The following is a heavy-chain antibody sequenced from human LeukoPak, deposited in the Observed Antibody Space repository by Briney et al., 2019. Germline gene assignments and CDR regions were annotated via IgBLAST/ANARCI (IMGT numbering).Heavy chain of an antibody. J-gene: IGHJ3*02. V-gene: IGHV3-30*02. Sequence: AGGSLRLSCAASGFTFSSYGMHWVRQAPDKGLEWVAFIRYDGSNKYYTDSVKGRFTISRDNSKNTLYLKMNSLRAEDTAVYYCAKMESIAVAGDAFDIWGQGTMVTVSS. CDR2: IRYDGSNK. CDR1: GFTFSSYG. CDR3: AKMESIAVAGDAFDI. D-gene: IGHD6-19*01.